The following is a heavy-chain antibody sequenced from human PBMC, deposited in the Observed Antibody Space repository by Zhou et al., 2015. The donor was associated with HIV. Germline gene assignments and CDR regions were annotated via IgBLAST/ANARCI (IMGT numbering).Heavy chain of an antibody. J-gene: IGHJ1*01. CDR2: IIPIFGTA. Sequence: QVQLVQSGAEVKKPGSSVKVSCKASGGTFSSYAISWVRQAPGQGLEWMGGIIPIFGTANYAQKFQGRVTITADESTSTAYMELSSLRSEDTAVYYCARDREFGDPSRGGAYFQHWGQGTLVTVSS. CDR1: GGTFSSYA. D-gene: IGHD3-10*01. CDR3: ARDREFGDPSRGGAYFQH. V-gene: IGHV1-69*12.